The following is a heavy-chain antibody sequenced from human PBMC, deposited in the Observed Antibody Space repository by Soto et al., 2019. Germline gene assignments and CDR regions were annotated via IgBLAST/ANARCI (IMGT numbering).Heavy chain of an antibody. Sequence: QVQMQESGPGLVKPSETLSLTCTVSGASINNYYCNWVRQPPGKGLEWIGSIHYSGTTHYNPSLERRVNISRDAARNQFSLRLRSVTAVDVAVYYCARDTYGLDVWGQGTTVTVSS. CDR3: ARDTYGLDV. CDR1: GASINNYY. CDR2: IHYSGTT. J-gene: IGHJ6*02. V-gene: IGHV4-59*01.